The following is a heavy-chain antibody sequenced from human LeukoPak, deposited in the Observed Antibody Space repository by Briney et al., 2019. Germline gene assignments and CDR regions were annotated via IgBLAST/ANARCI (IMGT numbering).Heavy chain of an antibody. D-gene: IGHD1-26*01. CDR1: GYTFAGYY. Sequence: GASVKVSCKASGYTFAGYYIHWVGQAPGQGLEWMGWINPDSGGTNYAQKFQGRVTMTRDTSISTAYVELSRLRSDDTAVYYCARDRSRILDYWGQGTLVTVSS. CDR2: INPDSGGT. CDR3: ARDRSRILDY. V-gene: IGHV1-2*02. J-gene: IGHJ4*02.